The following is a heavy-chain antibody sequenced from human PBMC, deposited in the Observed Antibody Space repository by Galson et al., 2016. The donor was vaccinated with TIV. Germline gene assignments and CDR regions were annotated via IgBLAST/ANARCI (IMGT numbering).Heavy chain of an antibody. Sequence: SLRLSCAASGYTFSSYGMHWVRQAPGKGLERVAVIWYDGSIKYNEDSVKGRFTISRDKSKNTLYLAMSSLRAEDTAVYYCARIIVSYGMDVWGQGTTVTVSS. CDR2: IWYDGSIK. J-gene: IGHJ6*02. CDR1: GYTFSSYG. CDR3: ARIIVSYGMDV. V-gene: IGHV3-33*01. D-gene: IGHD2/OR15-2a*01.